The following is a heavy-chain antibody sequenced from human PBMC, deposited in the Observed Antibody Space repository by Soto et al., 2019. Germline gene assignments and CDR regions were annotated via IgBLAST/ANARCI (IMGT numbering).Heavy chain of an antibody. J-gene: IGHJ4*02. CDR1: GFTFSDYY. Sequence: GSLRLSCAASGFTFSDYYMSWIRQAPGKGLEWVSYISSSGSTIYYADSVKGRFTISRDNAKNSLYLQMNSLRAEDTAVYYCASNYDFWSGYYNGVVYWGQGTLVTVSS. V-gene: IGHV3-11*01. CDR3: ASNYDFWSGYYNGVVY. D-gene: IGHD3-3*01. CDR2: ISSSGSTI.